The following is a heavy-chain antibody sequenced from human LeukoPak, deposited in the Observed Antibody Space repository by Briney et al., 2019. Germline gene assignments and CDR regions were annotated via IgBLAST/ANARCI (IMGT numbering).Heavy chain of an antibody. V-gene: IGHV3-66*01. CDR2: IYSSGTT. CDR1: GFTVSRDY. J-gene: IGHJ4*02. Sequence: GGSLRLSCVVSGFTVSRDYMSWVRQAPGKGLEWVAVIYSSGTTYYADSVKGRFSISRGNSKNTASLQMNSLRVDDTAVYFCARFMGASGFDYWGQGTLVTVSS. CDR3: ARFMGASGFDY. D-gene: IGHD1-26*01.